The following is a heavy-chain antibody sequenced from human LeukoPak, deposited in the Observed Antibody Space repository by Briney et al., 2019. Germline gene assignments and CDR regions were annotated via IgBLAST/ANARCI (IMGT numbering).Heavy chain of an antibody. CDR3: ASVGYCSTTSCPFDP. Sequence: SETLSLTCSVSTGSISNYYWNWLGQPPGKGLQWVGYIYYSGSTNYNPSLKGRVTISVDTSTNKFSLKLSTVTAADTAVYFCASVGYCSTTSCPFDPWGQGTLVTVSS. CDR2: IYYSGST. J-gene: IGHJ5*02. CDR1: TGSISNYY. D-gene: IGHD2-2*01. V-gene: IGHV4-59*01.